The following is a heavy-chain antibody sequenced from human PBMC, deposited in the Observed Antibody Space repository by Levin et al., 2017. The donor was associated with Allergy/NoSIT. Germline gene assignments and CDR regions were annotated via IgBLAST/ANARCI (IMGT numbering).Heavy chain of an antibody. CDR1: GGSISSYY. V-gene: IGHV4-59*01. CDR2: IYYSGST. D-gene: IGHD6-19*01. CDR3: ARGPQWLVRFPGNFDY. J-gene: IGHJ4*02. Sequence: SQTLSLPCTVSGGSISSYYWSWIRQPPGKGLEWIGYIYYSGSTNYNPSLKSRVTISVDTSKNQFSLKLSSVTAADTAVYYCARGPQWLVRFPGNFDYWGQGTLVTVSS.